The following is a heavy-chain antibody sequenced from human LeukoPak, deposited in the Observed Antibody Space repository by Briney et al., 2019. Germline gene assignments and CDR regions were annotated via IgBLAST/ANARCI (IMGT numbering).Heavy chain of an antibody. CDR2: IYAGDSDT. J-gene: IGHJ4*02. Sequence: GESLKISCKGSGYSLISYWIGWVRPMPGQGLEWMGIIYAGDSDTIYSPSFQGQVTISADKSISTACLQWSSLKASDTGMYYCAIPLGVDGYGYGLSWGQGTLVTVSS. D-gene: IGHD5-18*01. V-gene: IGHV5-51*01. CDR1: GYSLISYW. CDR3: AIPLGVDGYGYGLS.